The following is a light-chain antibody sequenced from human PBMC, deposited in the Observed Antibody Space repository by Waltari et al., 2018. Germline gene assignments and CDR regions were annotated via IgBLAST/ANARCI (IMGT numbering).Light chain of an antibody. V-gene: IGKV3D-15*01. CDR1: QSVTSN. CDR3: QQYNNLQT. CDR2: DAS. J-gene: IGKJ2*01. Sequence: EIVMTQSPAALSVSPGERATLSCRASQSVTSNLAWYQKKRGHSPRLLIYDASIRATGIPARFSSRGSRTEFTLTISSLQSEDVAVYYCQQYNNLQTFGQGTKLELK.